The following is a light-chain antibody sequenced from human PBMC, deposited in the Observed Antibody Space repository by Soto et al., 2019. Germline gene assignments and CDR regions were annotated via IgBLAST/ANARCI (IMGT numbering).Light chain of an antibody. CDR3: QQYNDWRYT. V-gene: IGKV3-15*01. J-gene: IGKJ2*01. CDR2: GAS. Sequence: EIVMTQSPATLSVSPGERATLSCRAGQSISSSLAWYQLKPGQAPRLLIYGASTRATGIPARFSGSGSGTEFTLTISSLQSEDFAVYYCQQYNDWRYTFGQGTKLEIK. CDR1: QSISSS.